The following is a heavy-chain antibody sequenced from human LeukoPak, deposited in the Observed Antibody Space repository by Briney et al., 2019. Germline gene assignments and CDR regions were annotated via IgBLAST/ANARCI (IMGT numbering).Heavy chain of an antibody. Sequence: GGSLILSCAASRFTLSTYGIHWVRQAPGKGLDWVSGISGSGETTYYTDSVKGRFTISRDNSKNTLYLQMNGLRAEDTAIYYCAKIDSYFNYGAFDIWGQGTMVTVSS. D-gene: IGHD3-10*01. J-gene: IGHJ3*02. CDR3: AKIDSYFNYGAFDI. V-gene: IGHV3-23*01. CDR2: ISGSGETT. CDR1: RFTLSTYG.